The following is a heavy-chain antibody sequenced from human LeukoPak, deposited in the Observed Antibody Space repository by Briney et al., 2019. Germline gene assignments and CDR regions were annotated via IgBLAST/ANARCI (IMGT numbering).Heavy chain of an antibody. J-gene: IGHJ3*01. CDR2: IIPILGIE. D-gene: IGHD3-10*01. V-gene: IGHV1-69*04. CDR3: ARAQGSGSYQHYAFDP. Sequence: SVKVSCKASGGTFSSYAISWVRQAPGQGLEWMGRIIPILGIENYAQKVQGRVTITADNSTSTAYMELSSLRSEDTAVYYCARAQGSGSYQHYAFDPWGQGTMVTVSS. CDR1: GGTFSSYA.